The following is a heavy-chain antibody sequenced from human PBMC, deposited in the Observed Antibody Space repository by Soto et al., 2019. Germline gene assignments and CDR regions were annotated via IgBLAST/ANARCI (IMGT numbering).Heavy chain of an antibody. J-gene: IGHJ4*02. CDR1: GGSVSSGSYY. CDR3: ARGYSSSSSFDY. D-gene: IGHD6-13*01. CDR2: IYYSGST. V-gene: IGHV4-61*01. Sequence: XGTLCLTCTVSGGSVSSGSYYWSWIRQPPGKGLEWIGYIYYSGSTNYNPSLKSRVTISVDTSKNQFSLKLSSVTAADTAVYYCARGYSSSSSFDYWGQGTLVTVSS.